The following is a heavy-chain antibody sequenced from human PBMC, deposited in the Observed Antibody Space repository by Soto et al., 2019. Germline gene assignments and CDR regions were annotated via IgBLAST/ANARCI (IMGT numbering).Heavy chain of an antibody. V-gene: IGHV3-33*01. CDR3: AREGIVVAQFDY. CDR1: GFTFSSYG. CDR2: IWYDGSNK. Sequence: GGSLRLSCAASGFTFSSYGMHWVRQAPGKGLEWVAVIWYDGSNKYYADSVKGRFTISRDNSKNPLYLQMNGLRAEDTAVYYCAREGIVVAQFDYWGQGTLVTVSS. J-gene: IGHJ4*02. D-gene: IGHD2-15*01.